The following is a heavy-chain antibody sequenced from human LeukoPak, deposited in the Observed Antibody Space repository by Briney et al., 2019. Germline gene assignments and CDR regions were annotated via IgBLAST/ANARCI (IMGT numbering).Heavy chain of an antibody. CDR3: AREFRKGWDWFDP. V-gene: IGHV4-4*02. D-gene: IGHD1-26*01. CDR2: IYHSGST. CDR1: GGSISSNHW. Sequence: SETLSLTCAVSGGSISSNHWWTWVRQPPGKGLEWIGEIYHSGSTNYNPSLKSRVTISADTSKNQFSLKLSSVTAADTAVYYCAREFRKGWDWFDPWGQGTLVTVSS. J-gene: IGHJ5*02.